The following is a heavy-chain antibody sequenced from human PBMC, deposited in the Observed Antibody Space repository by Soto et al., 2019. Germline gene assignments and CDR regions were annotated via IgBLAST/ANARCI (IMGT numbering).Heavy chain of an antibody. J-gene: IGHJ4*01. CDR3: SSCAYFAPTDVRFDY. CDR2: EKGKAASGSG. Sequence: PGGSLTLSCAPSGFTFNTGCINCVPQAPGKGVEWEGREKGKAASGSGDSAEVVKGRFAILTNDTRSMKYMQMSRLKTEDTDVYYFSSCAYFAPTDVRFDYWGHGTLVTVSS. CDR1: GFTFNTGC. D-gene: IGHD3-16*01. V-gene: IGHV3-15*07.